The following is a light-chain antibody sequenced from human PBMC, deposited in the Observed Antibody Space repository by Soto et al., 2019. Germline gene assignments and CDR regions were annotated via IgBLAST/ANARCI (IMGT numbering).Light chain of an antibody. CDR3: QYYGNSPHET. V-gene: IGKV3-20*01. Sequence: EIVLTQTPGTLSLSPGERATLSCRASQSFSSRFLAWYQQKPGQAPKVLIYGASIRATGIPDRFIGSGSGTDFTLTISRMEPEDFAVYYCQYYGNSPHETFGQGTKVEI. CDR2: GAS. CDR1: QSFSSRF. J-gene: IGKJ1*01.